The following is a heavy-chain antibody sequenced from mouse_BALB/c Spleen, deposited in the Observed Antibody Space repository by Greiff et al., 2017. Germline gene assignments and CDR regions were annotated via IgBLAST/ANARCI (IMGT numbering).Heavy chain of an antibody. CDR2: ILPGSGST. J-gene: IGHJ2*01. V-gene: IGHV1-9*01. CDR1: GYTFSSYW. CDR3: TKSPGY. Sequence: QVQLQQSGAELMKPGASVKISCKATGYTFSSYWIEWVKQRPGHGLEWIGEILPGSGSTNYNEKFKGKATFTADTSSSTAYMQLSSLTSEDSAVYYCTKSPGYWGQGTTLTVSS.